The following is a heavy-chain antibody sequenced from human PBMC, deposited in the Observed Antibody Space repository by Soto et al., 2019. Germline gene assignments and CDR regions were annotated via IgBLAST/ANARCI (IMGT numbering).Heavy chain of an antibody. D-gene: IGHD3-16*01. CDR3: ARGWDYFDY. CDR2: IFGGGRT. V-gene: IGHV3-66*01. CDR1: GFTVSNTH. Sequence: VESGGGLVQPGGSPRLSCAASGFTVSNTHMSWVRQAPGQGLEWVSVIFGGGRTYHADSVKGRFTISRDTSKNTVSLQMNSLRAEDTAVYYCARGWDYFDYWGQGTLVTVSS. J-gene: IGHJ4*02.